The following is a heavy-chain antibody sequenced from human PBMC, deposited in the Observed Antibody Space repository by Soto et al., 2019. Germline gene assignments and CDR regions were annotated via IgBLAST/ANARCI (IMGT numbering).Heavy chain of an antibody. J-gene: IGHJ3*02. CDR2: ISGSGGST. D-gene: IGHD6-19*01. Sequence: EVQLLESGGGLVQPGGSLRLSCAASGFTFSSYAMSWVRQAPGKGLEWVSAISGSGGSTYYADSVKGRFTISRDNSKNPLYLQMNSLRAEDTAVYYCAKDLGYLQQWLGSDAFDIWGQGTMVTVSS. CDR1: GFTFSSYA. V-gene: IGHV3-23*01. CDR3: AKDLGYLQQWLGSDAFDI.